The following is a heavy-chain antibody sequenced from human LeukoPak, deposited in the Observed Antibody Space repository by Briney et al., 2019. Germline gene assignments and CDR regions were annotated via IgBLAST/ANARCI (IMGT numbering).Heavy chain of an antibody. D-gene: IGHD1/OR15-1a*01. V-gene: IGHV4-59*08. CDR1: GASMTDYY. Sequence: SETLSLTCTVSGASMTDYYWSWIRQPPGKGLEWIEYSHYSGETKYNPSLKSRITISVDTSKNQFSLKLSSVTAADTAVYFCARQPGGTTAFDIWGQGTTVTVSA. CDR3: ARQPGGTTAFDI. J-gene: IGHJ3*02. CDR2: SHYSGET.